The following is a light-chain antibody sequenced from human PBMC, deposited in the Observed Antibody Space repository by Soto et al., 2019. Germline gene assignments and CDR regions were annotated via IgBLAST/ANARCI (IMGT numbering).Light chain of an antibody. J-gene: IGKJ4*01. Sequence: DIHMPQPPSSLSASVGDIITTTFRASLNITSNLSLYLQEPGKAPKLXXYAXSTLTSGVPPRLSGSESGTDFTLPISSLQSEDFAAYYCQQYNNWTPTFGGGTKVDI. CDR2: AXS. CDR1: LNITSN. V-gene: IGKV1-39*01. CDR3: QQYNNWTPT.